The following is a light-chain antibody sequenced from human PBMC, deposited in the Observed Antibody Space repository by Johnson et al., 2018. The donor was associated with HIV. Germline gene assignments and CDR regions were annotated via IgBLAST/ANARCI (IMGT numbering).Light chain of an antibody. CDR1: SSNIGNNY. CDR3: GTWDSSLSGV. V-gene: IGLV1-51*01. J-gene: IGLJ1*01. CDR2: DNN. Sequence: QSVLTQPPSVSAAPGQKVTISCSGSSSNIGNNYVSWYQQFPGTAPKLVIYDNNKRPSGIPDRFSGSKSGTSATLGITGLQTGDEADYCCGTWDSSLSGVFGTGTKVTV.